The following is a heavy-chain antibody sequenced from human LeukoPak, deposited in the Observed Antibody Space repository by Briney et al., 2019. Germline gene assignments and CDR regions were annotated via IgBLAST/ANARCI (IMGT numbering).Heavy chain of an antibody. Sequence: LSDTLSLTCAVYRGSFSNYYWGWIRQPPGKGLEWIGEINHSGGTNYNPSLKSRVTISEDTSKKQFSLKLGSVTAADTAVYYCARLIGASAFDYWGQGTLVTVSS. CDR3: ARLIGASAFDY. D-gene: IGHD2-21*01. CDR1: RGSFSNYY. J-gene: IGHJ4*02. CDR2: INHSGGT. V-gene: IGHV4-34*01.